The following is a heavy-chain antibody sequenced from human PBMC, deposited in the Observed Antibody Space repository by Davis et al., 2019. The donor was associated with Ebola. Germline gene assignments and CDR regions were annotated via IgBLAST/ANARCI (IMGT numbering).Heavy chain of an antibody. CDR1: GYTFTGYY. V-gene: IGHV1-2*04. Sequence: ASVKVSCKASGYTFTGYYMHWVRQAPGQGLEWMGWINPNSGGTNYAQKFQGWVTMTRDTSISTAYMVLSRLRSDDTAVYYCAREAYGDMGHWFDPWGQGTLVTVSS. D-gene: IGHD4-17*01. J-gene: IGHJ5*02. CDR2: INPNSGGT. CDR3: AREAYGDMGHWFDP.